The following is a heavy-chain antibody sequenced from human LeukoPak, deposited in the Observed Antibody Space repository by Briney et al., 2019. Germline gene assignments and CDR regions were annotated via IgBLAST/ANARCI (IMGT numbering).Heavy chain of an antibody. V-gene: IGHV4-39*01. CDR3: ARHPSGSSFDY. CDR1: GGSIRSSSYY. J-gene: IGHJ4*02. CDR2: IHYTGST. D-gene: IGHD1-26*01. Sequence: SETLCLTCSVSGGSIRSSSYYWGWIRQPPGKGLEWIGTIHYTGSTYYTPSLKSRVTVSVDTSNNQFSLKVSSVTAADTAVYYCARHPSGSSFDYWGQGTLVAVSS.